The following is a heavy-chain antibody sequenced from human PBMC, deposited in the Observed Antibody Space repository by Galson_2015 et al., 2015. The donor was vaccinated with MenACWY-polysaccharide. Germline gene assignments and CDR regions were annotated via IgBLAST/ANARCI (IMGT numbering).Heavy chain of an antibody. V-gene: IGHV3-23*05. CDR3: AKCPSDTSGWYGAKSDY. D-gene: IGHD6-19*01. CDR2: ITSTAGST. Sequence: SLRLSCAASGFTFSSFVMSWVRQAPGKGLEWVSAITSTAGSTYYVDSVKGRFTVSRDNSKNTLYLEMNTLRVDDTAVYYCAKCPSDTSGWYGAKSDYWGRGTLVTVSS. J-gene: IGHJ4*02. CDR1: GFTFSSFV.